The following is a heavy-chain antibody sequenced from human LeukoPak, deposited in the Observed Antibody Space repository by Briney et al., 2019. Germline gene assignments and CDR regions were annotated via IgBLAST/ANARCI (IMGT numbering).Heavy chain of an antibody. CDR2: ISSSGSTI. J-gene: IGHJ4*02. D-gene: IGHD2-2*01. CDR3: ARFPSMWQMPHFDY. Sequence: PGGSLRLSCAASGFTFSSYEMNWVRQAPGKGLEWVSYISSSGSTIYYADSVRGRFTISRDNAKKSLYLQMNSLRAEDTAVYYCARFPSMWQMPHFDYWGQGTLVTVSS. CDR1: GFTFSSYE. V-gene: IGHV3-48*03.